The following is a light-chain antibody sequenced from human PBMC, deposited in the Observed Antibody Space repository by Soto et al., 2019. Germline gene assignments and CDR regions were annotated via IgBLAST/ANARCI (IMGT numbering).Light chain of an antibody. CDR3: AAWDDSLNGYV. J-gene: IGLJ1*01. V-gene: IGLV1-44*01. CDR1: NSNIGSNT. Sequence: QSVLTQPPSASGTPGQRVTISCSGSNSNIGSNTVAWYQQLPGTAPKLLMYDNYQRPSGVPDRFSGSKSDTSHSLAISGLQSEDEADYYCAAWDDSLNGYVFGTGTKLTVL. CDR2: DNY.